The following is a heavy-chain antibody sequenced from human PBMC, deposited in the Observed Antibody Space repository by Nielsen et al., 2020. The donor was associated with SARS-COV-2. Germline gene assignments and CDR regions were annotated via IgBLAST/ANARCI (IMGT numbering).Heavy chain of an antibody. V-gene: IGHV3-23*01. CDR3: AKIMYGDNWYGGPFEY. CDR1: GFTVSRYN. CDR2: ISGRSTSL. J-gene: IGHJ4*02. Sequence: GGSLRLSCAAPGFTVSRYNMNWVRQAPGKGLEWVSSISGRSTSLYYADSVRGRFTISRDDSKNTLDLQMNSLRAEDTAVYYCAKIMYGDNWYGGPFEYCGQGTLVTVSS. D-gene: IGHD3-10*01.